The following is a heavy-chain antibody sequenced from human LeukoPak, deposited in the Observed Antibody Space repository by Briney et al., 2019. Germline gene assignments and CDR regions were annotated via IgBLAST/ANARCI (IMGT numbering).Heavy chain of an antibody. Sequence: SETLSLTCAVSGYSISSGYYWGWIRQPPGKGLEWIGSIYHSGSTYYNPSLKSRVTISVDTSKDQFSLKLSSVTAADTAVYYCARGHGTSRFSRPVPWGQGTLVTVSS. CDR1: GYSISSGYY. CDR3: ARGHGTSRFSRPVP. J-gene: IGHJ5*02. CDR2: IYHSGST. V-gene: IGHV4-38-2*01. D-gene: IGHD2-2*01.